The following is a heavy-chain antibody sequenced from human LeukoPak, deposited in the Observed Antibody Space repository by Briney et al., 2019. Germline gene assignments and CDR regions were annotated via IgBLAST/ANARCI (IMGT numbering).Heavy chain of an antibody. CDR3: ARDVGGDYEVPFDY. CDR1: GFTFDDYA. Sequence: SLRLSCAASGFTFDDYAMHWVRQAPGKGLEWVSGISWNSGSIGYADSVKGRFTISRDNAKNSLYLQMNSLRAEDTAVYYCARDVGGDYEVPFDYWGQGTLVTVSS. J-gene: IGHJ4*02. V-gene: IGHV3-9*01. D-gene: IGHD4-17*01. CDR2: ISWNSGSI.